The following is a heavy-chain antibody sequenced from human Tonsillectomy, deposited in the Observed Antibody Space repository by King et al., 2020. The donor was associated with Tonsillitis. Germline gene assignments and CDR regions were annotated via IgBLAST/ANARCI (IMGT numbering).Heavy chain of an antibody. D-gene: IGHD2-15*01. Sequence: VQLVESGGGVDQPGRSLRLSCAASGFTFSSYGMHWVRQAPGKGLEWVAVISYDGSNKYYADSGKGRFTISRDNSKNTLYLQMNSLRAEDTAVYYCAKDVGYCSGGSCTLLIFGFEYWGQGTLVAVSS. CDR3: AKDVGYCSGGSCTLLIFGFEY. J-gene: IGHJ4*02. CDR2: ISYDGSNK. V-gene: IGHV3-30*18. CDR1: GFTFSSYG.